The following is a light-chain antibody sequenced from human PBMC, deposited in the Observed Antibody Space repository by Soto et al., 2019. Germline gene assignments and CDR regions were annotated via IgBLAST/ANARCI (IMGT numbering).Light chain of an antibody. CDR2: DVT. J-gene: IGLJ2*01. V-gene: IGLV2-14*01. CDR3: SSYTTINTVI. Sequence: QSVLAQPASVSGSPGQSITISCTGTSSDVGAYNYVSWYHQHHPGKAPELIIYDVTDRPSGVSTRFSGSKSGNTASLTTSGLQAEDEGDYYCSSYTTINTVIFGGGTKVTVL. CDR1: SSDVGAYNY.